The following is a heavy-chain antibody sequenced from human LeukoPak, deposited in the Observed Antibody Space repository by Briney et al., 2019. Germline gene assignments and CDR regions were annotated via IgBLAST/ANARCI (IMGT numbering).Heavy chain of an antibody. CDR2: ITSSGAAT. J-gene: IGHJ3*02. CDR1: GFTFSSYA. V-gene: IGHV3-23*01. D-gene: IGHD3-10*01. Sequence: PGGSLRLSCAASGFTFSSYAMSWVRQAPGKGLEWVSSITSSGAATYYADSVKGRFTISRDNSDNTLYLQMNSLRAEDTAVYYCAKQYYYGSGSYDWAFDIWGQGTMVTVSS. CDR3: AKQYYYGSGSYDWAFDI.